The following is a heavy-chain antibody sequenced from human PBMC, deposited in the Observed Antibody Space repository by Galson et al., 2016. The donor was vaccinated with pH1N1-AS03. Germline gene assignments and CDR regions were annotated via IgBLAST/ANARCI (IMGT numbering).Heavy chain of an antibody. D-gene: IGHD6-19*01. V-gene: IGHV3-30*02. CDR1: GFTFSSYG. CDR2: IRYDGINK. CDR3: AKWASGYSSGWYYFDY. J-gene: IGHJ4*02. Sequence: SLRLSCAASGFTFSSYGMHWVRQAPGKGLEWVAFIRYDGINKYYADSVKGRFTISRDNSKNTLYLQMNSLRAEDTAVYYCAKWASGYSSGWYYFDYWGQGALVTVSS.